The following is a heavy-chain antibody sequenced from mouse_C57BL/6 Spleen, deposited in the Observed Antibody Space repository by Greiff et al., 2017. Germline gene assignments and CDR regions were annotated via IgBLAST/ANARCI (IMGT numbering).Heavy chain of an antibody. CDR3: ARSRDDDRDFDY. CDR1: GYTFTSYG. J-gene: IGHJ2*01. V-gene: IGHV1-81*01. D-gene: IGHD2-4*01. Sequence: QVQLQQSGAELARPGASVKLSCKASGYTFTSYGISWVKQRTGQGLEWIGEIYPRSGNTYYNEKFKGKATLTAAKSSSTAYLVLRSLTSEDSAVYFCARSRDDDRDFDYWGQGTTLTVSS. CDR2: IYPRSGNT.